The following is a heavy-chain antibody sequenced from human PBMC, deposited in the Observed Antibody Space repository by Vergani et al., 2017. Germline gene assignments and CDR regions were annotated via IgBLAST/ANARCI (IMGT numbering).Heavy chain of an antibody. CDR3: ASNGDIVTLYYNYDAMDV. CDR2: IIPIFGTV. D-gene: IGHD5-12*01. V-gene: IGHV1-69*14. J-gene: IGHJ6*02. CDR1: GGTFSSYA. Sequence: QVQLVQSGAEVKQPGSSVKVSCKASGGTFSSYAISWVRQAPGQGLEWMGGIIPIFGTVNYAQRFQGRVTITADKSTSTAYMKLSSLRSNDTAVYYCASNGDIVTLYYNYDAMDVWGQGTTVTVSS.